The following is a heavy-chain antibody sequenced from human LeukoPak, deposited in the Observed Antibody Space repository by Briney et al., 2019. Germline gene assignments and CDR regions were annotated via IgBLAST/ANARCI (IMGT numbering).Heavy chain of an antibody. J-gene: IGHJ6*02. D-gene: IGHD1-1*01. Sequence: GGSVRLSCAASGLTFSKPWMSYLRQAPGQALEWLAAIKEEGSEKDYGDSVKGRFTISRDNAKNSLYLQMNSLRAEDTAVYYCATYTNWVAGDVWGQGTSVSVSS. CDR3: ATYTNWVAGDV. CDR1: GLTFSKPW. CDR2: IKEEGSEK. V-gene: IGHV3-7*01.